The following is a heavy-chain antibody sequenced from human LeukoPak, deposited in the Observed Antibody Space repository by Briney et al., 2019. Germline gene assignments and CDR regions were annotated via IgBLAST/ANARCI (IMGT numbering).Heavy chain of an antibody. Sequence: PSETLSLTCTVSGGSISSYYWSWIRQPPGKGLEWIGHIYYSGSTNYNPSLKSRVTISVDTSKNQFSLKLSSVTAADTAVYYCARQGYYGSGSYYYYYMDVWGKGTTVTISS. V-gene: IGHV4-59*01. D-gene: IGHD3-10*01. CDR2: IYYSGST. J-gene: IGHJ6*03. CDR1: GGSISSYY. CDR3: ARQGYYGSGSYYYYYMDV.